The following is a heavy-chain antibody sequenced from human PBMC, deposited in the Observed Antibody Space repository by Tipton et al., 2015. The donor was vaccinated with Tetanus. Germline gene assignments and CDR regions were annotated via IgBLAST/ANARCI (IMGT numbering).Heavy chain of an antibody. V-gene: IGHV1-8*01. CDR2: LNPNSGNT. D-gene: IGHD2-15*01. Sequence: QLVQSGAEVKKPGASVKVSCKASGYTFTSYDINWVRQATGQGLEWMGWLNPNSGNTGYAQKFQGRVTMTRNTSISTAYMELSSLRSEDTAVYYCARAGYCSGGSCYENYYYGMDVWGKGTTVTVSS. CDR3: ARAGYCSGGSCYENYYYGMDV. J-gene: IGHJ6*04. CDR1: GYTFTSYD.